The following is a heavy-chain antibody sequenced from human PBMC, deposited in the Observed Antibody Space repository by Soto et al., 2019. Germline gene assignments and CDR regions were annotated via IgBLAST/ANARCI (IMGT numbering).Heavy chain of an antibody. CDR2: INPNGGGT. Sequence: ASVKVSCKASGYTFTSYGISWVRQAPGQGFEWMGMINPNGGGTSYAQKFQGRVTMTRDTSTSTVHMELSSLTSEDTAVYYCARDNMHYYSPSEGYFYYGMDVWGQGTTVTVSS. V-gene: IGHV1-46*01. J-gene: IGHJ6*02. CDR1: GYTFTSYG. CDR3: ARDNMHYYSPSEGYFYYGMDV. D-gene: IGHD3-10*01.